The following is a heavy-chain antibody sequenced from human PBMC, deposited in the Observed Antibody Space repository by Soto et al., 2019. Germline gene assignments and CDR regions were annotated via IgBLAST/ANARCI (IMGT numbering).Heavy chain of an antibody. J-gene: IGHJ6*03. Sequence: SETLSLTCTVSGGSICSYDWSWIRQPPGKGLEWIGYIYYSGSTNYNPSLKSRVTISVDTSKNQFSLKLSSVTAADTAVYYCARHPPQLSKLSHRYYYYYMDVWGKGTTVTVSS. CDR1: GGSICSYD. CDR3: ARHPPQLSKLSHRYYYYYMDV. CDR2: IYYSGST. D-gene: IGHD3-16*02. V-gene: IGHV4-59*01.